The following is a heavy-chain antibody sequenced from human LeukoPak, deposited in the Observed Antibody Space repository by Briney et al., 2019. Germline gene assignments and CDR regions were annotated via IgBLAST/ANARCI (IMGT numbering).Heavy chain of an antibody. CDR1: GFTFSSYG. J-gene: IGHJ4*02. D-gene: IGHD3-10*01. CDR3: AKVFSIGMVRGVNNYFDY. CDR2: IYYDGSNK. Sequence: PGRSLTLSCAASGFTFSSYGMRWVRQPPGKGLEWVAVIYYDGSNKYYADSVKGRFTNSRDNSKNTLYLQMNSLRAEVRAVYYCAKVFSIGMVRGVNNYFDYWGQGALVTVSS. V-gene: IGHV3-30*18.